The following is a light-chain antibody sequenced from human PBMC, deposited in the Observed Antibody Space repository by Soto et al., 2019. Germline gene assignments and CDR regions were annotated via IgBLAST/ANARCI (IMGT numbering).Light chain of an antibody. J-gene: IGKJ1*01. Sequence: DIQITQSPSTLSASVGDRVTITCRASQSISSWLAWYQQKPGKAPKLLIYDASSLESGVPSRFSGSGSGTEFTLTTSSLQPDDFATYYCQQYNSYRTFGQGTKVDIK. CDR3: QQYNSYRT. CDR2: DAS. V-gene: IGKV1-5*01. CDR1: QSISSW.